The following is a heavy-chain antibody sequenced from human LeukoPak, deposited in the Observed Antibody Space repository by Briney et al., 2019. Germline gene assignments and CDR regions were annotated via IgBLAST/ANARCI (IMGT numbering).Heavy chain of an antibody. CDR3: ARDTYYDFWSGYQNYYMDV. CDR1: GFTFSDYY. Sequence: GGSLRLSCVASGFTFSDYYMSWIRQAPGKGLEWVSYISSSGSTIYYADSVKGRFTISRDNAKNSLYLQMNSLRAEDTAVYYCARDTYYDFWSGYQNYYMDVWGKGTTVTVSS. V-gene: IGHV3-11*01. D-gene: IGHD3-3*01. J-gene: IGHJ6*03. CDR2: ISSSGSTI.